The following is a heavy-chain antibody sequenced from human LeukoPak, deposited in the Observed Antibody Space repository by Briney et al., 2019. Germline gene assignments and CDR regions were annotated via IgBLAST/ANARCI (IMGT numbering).Heavy chain of an antibody. V-gene: IGHV3-33*06. CDR1: GFPFSKFG. CDR2: IYFDGSNK. CDR3: VKDKDTAMVYNPVDM. D-gene: IGHD5-18*01. Sequence: GGSLRLSCAASGFPFSKFGMHWVRQAPGKGLEWVSLIYFDGSNKDYGDSVKGRFTISRDNSKNILYLQMDSLRAEDTAVYYCVKDKDTAMVYNPVDMWGQGTLVTVSS. J-gene: IGHJ3*02.